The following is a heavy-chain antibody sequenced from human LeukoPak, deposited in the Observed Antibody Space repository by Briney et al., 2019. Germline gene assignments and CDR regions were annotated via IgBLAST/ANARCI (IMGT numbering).Heavy chain of an antibody. CDR3: TRPYELSGSYTGFD. V-gene: IGHV3-73*01. D-gene: IGHD1-26*01. Sequence: GGSLRLSCSASGFTFSGSAMHWVRQASGKGLEWVGRIRSKANSYATAYAASVKGRFTISRDDSKNTAYLQMNSLKTEDTAVYYCTRPYELSGSYTGFDWGQGTLVTVSS. CDR1: GFTFSGSA. J-gene: IGHJ4*02. CDR2: IRSKANSYAT.